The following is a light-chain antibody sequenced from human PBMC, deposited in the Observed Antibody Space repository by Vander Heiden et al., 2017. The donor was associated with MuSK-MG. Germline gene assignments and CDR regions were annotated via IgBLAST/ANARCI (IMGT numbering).Light chain of an antibody. V-gene: IGLV3-19*01. CDR1: SLRSYY. CDR2: GKN. J-gene: IGLJ3*02. CDR3: NSRDSSGNLWV. Sequence: SSELTQDPAVSVALGHTVRITCQGDSLRSYYASWYQQKPGQAPVLVIYGKNNRPSGIPDRFSGSSSGNTASLTITGAQAEEEADYYCNSRDSSGNLWVFGGGTKLTVL.